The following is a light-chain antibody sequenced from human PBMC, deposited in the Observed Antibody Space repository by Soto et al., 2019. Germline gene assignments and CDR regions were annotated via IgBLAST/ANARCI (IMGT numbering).Light chain of an antibody. V-gene: IGKV3-20*01. Sequence: EIVLTQSPGTLSLSPGERATLSCRASRDVSSNYLAWFQQKPGQAPRLLIYAASSRATGIPDRFSGSGSGTDFTLTISRLEPEDFAVYYCQQYGSSPQTFGQGTKVDNK. CDR3: QQYGSSPQT. CDR2: AAS. J-gene: IGKJ1*01. CDR1: RDVSSNY.